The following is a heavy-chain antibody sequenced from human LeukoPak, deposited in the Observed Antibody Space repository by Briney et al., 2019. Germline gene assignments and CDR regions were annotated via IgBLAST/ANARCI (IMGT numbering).Heavy chain of an antibody. J-gene: IGHJ4*02. CDR1: GGSISSSSYY. Sequence: SETLSLTCTVSGGSISSSSYYWGWIRQPPGKGLEWIGSIYYSGSTYYNPSLKSRVTISVDTSKNQFSLKLSSVTAAGMAVYYCARRPLDFSNYFDYWGQGTLVTVSS. CDR3: ARRPLDFSNYFDY. V-gene: IGHV4-39*01. D-gene: IGHD4-11*01. CDR2: IYYSGST.